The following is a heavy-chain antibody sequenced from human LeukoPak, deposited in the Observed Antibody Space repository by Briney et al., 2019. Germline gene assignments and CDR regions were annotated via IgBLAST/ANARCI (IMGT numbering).Heavy chain of an antibody. Sequence: PGGSLRLSCAAPGFTLRSYDMNWVRQAPGQGLGWVAATSGSGVNSYYADSVRGRFTISRDNSQNTLYLQMDSLRAEDTALYYCAKEYSGYDFDYWGQETLVTVSS. J-gene: IGHJ4*02. CDR3: AKEYSGYDFDY. CDR2: TSGSGVNS. CDR1: GFTLRSYD. V-gene: IGHV3-23*01. D-gene: IGHD5-12*01.